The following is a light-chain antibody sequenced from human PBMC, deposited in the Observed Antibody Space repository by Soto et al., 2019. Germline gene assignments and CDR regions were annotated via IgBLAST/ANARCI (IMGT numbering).Light chain of an antibody. CDR2: SAS. CDR1: QDISIY. Sequence: AIRMTQSPSSFSASTGDRVTITCRASQDISIYLAWYQQKPGKAPKLLIYSASSLQSGVPANFSGSGSGTEFTLTISRLQSEDFATYYCQQYYSYPYTFGQGTKVEIK. J-gene: IGKJ2*01. CDR3: QQYYSYPYT. V-gene: IGKV1-8*01.